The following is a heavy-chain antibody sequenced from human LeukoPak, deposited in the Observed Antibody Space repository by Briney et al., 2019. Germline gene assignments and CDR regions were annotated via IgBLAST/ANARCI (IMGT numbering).Heavy chain of an antibody. J-gene: IGHJ4*02. CDR3: ARVTYYYDSSGDFDY. D-gene: IGHD3-22*01. CDR2: IYSGGST. CDR1: GFTVSSNY. V-gene: IGHV3-66*01. Sequence: GGSLRLSCAASGFTVSSNYMSWVRQAPGKGLEWVSVIYSGGSTYYADSVKGRFTISRDNSKNTLYLQMNSLRAEDTAVYYCARVTYYYDSSGDFDYWGQGTLVTVSS.